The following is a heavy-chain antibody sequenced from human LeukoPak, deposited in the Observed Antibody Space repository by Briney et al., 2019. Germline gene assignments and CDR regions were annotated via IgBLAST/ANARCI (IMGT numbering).Heavy chain of an antibody. D-gene: IGHD2-15*01. CDR1: GFTFSSYE. CDR2: ISSSGTTI. J-gene: IGHJ4*02. CDR3: ARVDGGSTLNY. Sequence: PGGSLRLSCAASGFTFSSYEMNWVRQAPGKGLEWISYISSSGTTIYYADSVKGRFTISRDNSKNTLYLQMNSLRAEDTAVYYCARVDGGSTLNYWGQGTLVTVSS. V-gene: IGHV3-48*03.